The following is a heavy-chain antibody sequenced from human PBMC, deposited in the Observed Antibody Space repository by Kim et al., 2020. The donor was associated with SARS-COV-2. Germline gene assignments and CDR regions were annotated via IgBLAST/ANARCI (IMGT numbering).Heavy chain of an antibody. CDR2: ISWNEGHE. CDR1: GITFDDYA. V-gene: IGHV3-9*01. Sequence: GGSLRLSCAASGITFDDYAMHWVRQAPGKGLEWVSGISWNEGHEIYGDSVKGRITISRDTVDNSLYLVMNSLRDEDTAFYYCAAKGRGHRPFDYWGQGTLVTVSS. CDR3: AAKGRGHRPFDY. D-gene: IGHD3-10*01. J-gene: IGHJ4*02.